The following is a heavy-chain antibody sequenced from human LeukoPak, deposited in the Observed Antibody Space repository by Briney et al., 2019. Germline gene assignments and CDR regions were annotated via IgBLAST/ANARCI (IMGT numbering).Heavy chain of an antibody. CDR2: IDYSGST. CDR1: GDSNTNSIYY. V-gene: IGHV4-39*07. J-gene: IGHJ6*02. CDR3: ASTPTYYYYGMDV. Sequence: PSETLSLTCTVSGDSNTNSIYYWGWIRQPPGKGLEWIGSIDYSGSTYYNPSLKSRATISIDTSKNQFSLKLSSVTAADTAVYYCASTPTYYYYGMDVWGQGTTVTVSS.